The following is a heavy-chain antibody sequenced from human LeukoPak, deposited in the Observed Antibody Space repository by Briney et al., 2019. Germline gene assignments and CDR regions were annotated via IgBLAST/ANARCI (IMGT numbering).Heavy chain of an antibody. CDR1: GLIVSSNY. CDR2: IYSGGNT. J-gene: IGHJ4*02. Sequence: GGSLRLSCAASGLIVSSNYMSWVRQAPGKGLEWVSVIYSGGNTYYADSVKGRFTISRDNSKNTLYLQMNSLRAEDTAVYYCGGITRYYFDYWGQGTLVTVSS. D-gene: IGHD4-23*01. V-gene: IGHV3-66*01. CDR3: GGITRYYFDY.